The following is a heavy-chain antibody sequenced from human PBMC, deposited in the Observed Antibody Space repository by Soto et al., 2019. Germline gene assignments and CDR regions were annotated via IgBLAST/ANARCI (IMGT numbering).Heavy chain of an antibody. D-gene: IGHD3-9*01. CDR2: IGGSASKT. Sequence: PGGSLRLSCAASGFPFSSYAMGWVRQAPGKGLEWVSAIGGSASKTYYADSLKGRFTISRDNSQNTLFLQMESLRAEDTAVYYCTKLTYYDILTGYDAFDLWGQGTMVTVSS. J-gene: IGHJ3*01. CDR3: TKLTYYDILTGYDAFDL. CDR1: GFPFSSYA. V-gene: IGHV3-23*01.